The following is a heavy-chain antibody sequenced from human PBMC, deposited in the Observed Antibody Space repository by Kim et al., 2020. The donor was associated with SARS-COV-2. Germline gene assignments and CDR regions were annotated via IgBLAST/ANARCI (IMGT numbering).Heavy chain of an antibody. CDR3: AKARPLSSGWYLFED. CDR2: DPGGGGRT. V-gene: IGHV3-23*01. CDR1: GFTFNNFA. D-gene: IGHD6-19*01. Sequence: GGSLRLSCAASGFTFNNFAMSWVRQAPGKGLEWVSTDPGGGGRTFYADSVKGRFTISRDNSKNTVFLQMNSVRAEDTAVYYCAKARPLSSGWYLFEDWGQGTLLTVFS. J-gene: IGHJ4*02.